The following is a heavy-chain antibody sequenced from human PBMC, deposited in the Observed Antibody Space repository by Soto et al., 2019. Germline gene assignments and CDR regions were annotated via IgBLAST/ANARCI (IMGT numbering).Heavy chain of an antibody. CDR1: GFTFSSYA. D-gene: IGHD1-1*01. J-gene: IGHJ5*02. V-gene: IGHV3-23*01. Sequence: GGSLRLSCAASGFTFSSYAMSWVRQAPGKGLEWVSAISGSGGSTYYADSVKGRFTISRDNSKNALYLQMNSLRAEDTAVYYCAKDIGIRYRPFWFDPWGQGTLVTVS. CDR3: AKDIGIRYRPFWFDP. CDR2: ISGSGGST.